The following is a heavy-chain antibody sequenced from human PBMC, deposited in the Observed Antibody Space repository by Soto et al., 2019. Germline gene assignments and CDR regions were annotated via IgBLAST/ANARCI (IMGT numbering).Heavy chain of an antibody. D-gene: IGHD2-8*01. CDR3: AKNGQPPYYYYGMDV. Sequence: QGQLVQSGAEVKKPGASVKVSCKASGYTFTRYGISWVRQAPGQGLEWMGWISGHNGDTKYAQKFQGRVTMTVDTSTTTAYMELRSLTSDDRAVYYCAKNGQPPYYYYGMDVWGQGTTVTVSS. V-gene: IGHV1-18*01. CDR1: GYTFTRYG. J-gene: IGHJ6*02. CDR2: ISGHNGDT.